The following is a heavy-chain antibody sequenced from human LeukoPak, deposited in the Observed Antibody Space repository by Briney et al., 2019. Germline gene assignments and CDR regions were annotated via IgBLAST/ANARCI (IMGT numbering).Heavy chain of an antibody. Sequence: GGSLRLSCAASGFTFSGSALHWVRQASGKGLEWVGRIRSTANGYATAYAASVKGRFTISRDDSKNTAYLQMDSLKTEDTAVYYCTGNYYGSGGYADFDYWGQGTLVTVSS. CDR3: TGNYYGSGGYADFDY. CDR2: IRSTANGYAT. V-gene: IGHV3-73*01. D-gene: IGHD3-10*01. CDR1: GFTFSGSA. J-gene: IGHJ4*02.